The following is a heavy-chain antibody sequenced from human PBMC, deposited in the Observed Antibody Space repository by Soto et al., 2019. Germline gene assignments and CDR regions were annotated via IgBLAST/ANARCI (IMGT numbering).Heavy chain of an antibody. Sequence: SVKVSCKASGVTFSRQDMRWVRQAPGQGLERMGGIIPIFGTPQYAEKFQDRGTITADESTSTAYMELSSLTSEDTAVYYCATNEGRDGYSFDYWGQGTLVTVSS. CDR2: IIPIFGTP. CDR1: GVTFSRQD. CDR3: ATNEGRDGYSFDY. D-gene: IGHD5-12*01. J-gene: IGHJ4*02. V-gene: IGHV1-69*13.